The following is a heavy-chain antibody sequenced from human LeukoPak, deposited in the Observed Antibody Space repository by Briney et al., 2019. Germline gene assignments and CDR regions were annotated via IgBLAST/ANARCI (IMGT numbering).Heavy chain of an antibody. D-gene: IGHD1-14*01. J-gene: IGHJ4*02. CDR3: AREYNSRATFDY. V-gene: IGHV3-21*05. CDR2: IHSSGNYI. CDR1: ASGVDFSSHS. Sequence: GGSLRLSCTASASGVDFSSHSMNWVRQAPGKGLEWISYIHSSGNYIFDAASVKGRFTASRDNARNSLYLQMNSLRAEDTAIYYCAREYNSRATFDYWGQGTLVTVSS.